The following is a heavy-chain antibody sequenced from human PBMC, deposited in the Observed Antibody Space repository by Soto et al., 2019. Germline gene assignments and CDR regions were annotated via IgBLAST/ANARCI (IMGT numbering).Heavy chain of an antibody. CDR2: IYHSGST. D-gene: IGHD2-8*01. CDR1: GGSISSGGYS. J-gene: IGHJ1*01. CDR3: ARAKVSPVRGVYFQH. Sequence: QLQLQESGSGLVKPSQTLSLTCAVSGGSISSGGYSWSWIRQPPGKGLEWIGYIYHSGSTYYNPSLKTRVTIAVDRSKNQFSLKLSSVTAADTAVYYCARAKVSPVRGVYFQHWGQGTLVTVSS. V-gene: IGHV4-30-2*01.